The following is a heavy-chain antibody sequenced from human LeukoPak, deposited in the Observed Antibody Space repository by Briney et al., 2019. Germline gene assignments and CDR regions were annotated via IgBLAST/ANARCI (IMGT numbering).Heavy chain of an antibody. CDR2: ISSSGGST. CDR1: GFTFSSYA. CDR3: AKGAGAEAFVI. Sequence: PGGSLRLSCAASGFTFSSYAMNWVRQAPGKGLEWVSAISSSGGSTYYADSVKGRFTISRDDSKNTLHLQMNSLRAEDTAVYYCAKGAGAEAFVIWGRGTMVTVSS. V-gene: IGHV3-23*01. D-gene: IGHD6-19*01. J-gene: IGHJ3*02.